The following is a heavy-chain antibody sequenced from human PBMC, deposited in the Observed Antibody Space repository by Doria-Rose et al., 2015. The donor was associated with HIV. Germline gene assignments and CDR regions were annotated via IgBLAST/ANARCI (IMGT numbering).Heavy chain of an antibody. CDR3: ARDVIVGGGGGDCYSTH. D-gene: IGHD2-21*02. Sequence: VQLVQSGGGVVRPGGSLRLSCRASGFTFQDYGMSWVRQAPGKGLEWVSGINWNGGSTGYADSVKGRFTISRDNAKNFLYLQMNSLRVEDTALYYCARDVIVGGGGGDCYSTHWGQGTMVTVS. CDR1: GFTFQDYG. V-gene: IGHV3-20*04. CDR2: INWNGGST. J-gene: IGHJ3*01.